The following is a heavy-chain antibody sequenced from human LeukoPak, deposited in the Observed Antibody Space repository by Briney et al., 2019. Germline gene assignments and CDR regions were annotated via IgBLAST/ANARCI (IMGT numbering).Heavy chain of an antibody. Sequence: SETLSLTCTVSGGSISSYYWSWIRQPPGKGLEWIGYIYYSGSTNYNPSLKSRVTMSVDTSKNQFSLKLSSVTAADTAAYYCARERRYDFWSGYYSPALDYWGQGTLVTVSS. CDR1: GGSISSYY. CDR2: IYYSGST. D-gene: IGHD3-3*01. V-gene: IGHV4-59*01. J-gene: IGHJ4*02. CDR3: ARERRYDFWSGYYSPALDY.